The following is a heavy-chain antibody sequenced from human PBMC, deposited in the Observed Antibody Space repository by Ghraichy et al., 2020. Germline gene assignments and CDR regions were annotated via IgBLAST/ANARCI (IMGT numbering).Heavy chain of an antibody. J-gene: IGHJ6*02. V-gene: IGHV1-2*02. CDR1: GYTFTGYY. D-gene: IGHD6-13*01. CDR2: INPNSGGT. Sequence: ASVKVSCKASGYTFTGYYMHWVRQAPGQGLEWMGWINPNSGGTNYAQKFQGRVTMTRDTSISTAYMELSRLRSDDTAVYYCARDEQQLVRGYYYYGMDVWGQGTTVTVSS. CDR3: ARDEQQLVRGYYYYGMDV.